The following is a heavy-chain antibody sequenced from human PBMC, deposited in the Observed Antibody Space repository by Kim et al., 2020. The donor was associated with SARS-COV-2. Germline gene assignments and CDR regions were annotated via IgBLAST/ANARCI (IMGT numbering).Heavy chain of an antibody. Sequence: GGSLRLSCAASGFTVSNYWMHWVRQTPGKGLVWVSRINGDGSRTNYADSVKGRFIISRDNAKNTLSLEMKSLRAEDTALYYCAKETSGGRFDPWGQGTLVTVSS. CDR2: INGDGSRT. V-gene: IGHV3-74*01. D-gene: IGHD3-10*01. CDR1: GFTVSNYW. J-gene: IGHJ5*02. CDR3: AKETSGGRFDP.